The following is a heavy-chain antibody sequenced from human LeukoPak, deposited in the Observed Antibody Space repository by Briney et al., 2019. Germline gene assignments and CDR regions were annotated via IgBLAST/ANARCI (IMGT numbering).Heavy chain of an antibody. Sequence: GGSLRLSCEASGFTFSNYDMHWVRQAPGKGLEWLAIVWYDGSDKYYADSVKGRFTVSRDNSKNTLYLQMNSLRAEDTAVYYCAKSDSSGSPGSDWGQGTLVTVSS. CDR2: VWYDGSDK. V-gene: IGHV3-33*06. CDR3: AKSDSSGSPGSD. CDR1: GFTFSNYD. D-gene: IGHD3-22*01. J-gene: IGHJ4*02.